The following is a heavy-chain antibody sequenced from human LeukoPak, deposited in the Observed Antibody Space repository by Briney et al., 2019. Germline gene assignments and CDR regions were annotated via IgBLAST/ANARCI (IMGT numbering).Heavy chain of an antibody. CDR2: ISPNSADI. Sequence: GGSLRLSCAASGFTFTDVYMSWIRQSPGKGLEWLAYISPNSADISYADSVKGRFTISRDNAKNSLYLQMNSLRVEDTGIYYCSRDPRSLDYWGQGALVTVSS. CDR3: SRDPRSLDY. V-gene: IGHV3-11*01. CDR1: GFTFTDVY. J-gene: IGHJ4*02.